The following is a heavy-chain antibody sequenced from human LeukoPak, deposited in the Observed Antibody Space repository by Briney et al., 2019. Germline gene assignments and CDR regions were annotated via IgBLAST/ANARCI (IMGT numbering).Heavy chain of an antibody. CDR3: ARGRGALRYCDWLLQNYYYYGIDV. J-gene: IGHJ6*02. Sequence: GASVKVSCKASGYTFTSYDINWVRQATGQGLEWMGWMNPNSGNTGYAQKFQGRVTMTRNTSISTAYMELSSLRSEDTAVYYCARGRGALRYCDWLLQNYYYYGIDVWGQGTTVTVYS. V-gene: IGHV1-8*01. D-gene: IGHD3-9*01. CDR2: MNPNSGNT. CDR1: GYTFTSYD.